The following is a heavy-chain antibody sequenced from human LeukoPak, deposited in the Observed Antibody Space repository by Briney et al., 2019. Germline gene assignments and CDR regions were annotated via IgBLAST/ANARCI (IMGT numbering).Heavy chain of an antibody. V-gene: IGHV1-69*05. D-gene: IGHD2-2*02. CDR2: IIPIFGTA. J-gene: IGHJ4*02. Sequence: ASVKVSCKASGGTFSSYAISWVRQAPGQGLEWMGGIIPIFGTANYAQKFQGRVTITTDESTSTAYMELSSLRSEDTAVYYCARGGYCSSTSCYSWDYWGQGTLVTVSS. CDR1: GGTFSSYA. CDR3: ARGGYCSSTSCYSWDY.